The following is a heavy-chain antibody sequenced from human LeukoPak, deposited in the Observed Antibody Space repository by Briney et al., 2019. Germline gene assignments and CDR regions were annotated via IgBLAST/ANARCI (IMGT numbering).Heavy chain of an antibody. CDR3: AKDWIQFNRVFDCFDS. V-gene: IGHV3-23*01. CDR2: IGNTET. Sequence: GGSLRLSCADSGFRFSRHWMDWVRQAPGKGLEWVATIGNTETFYADSVTGRFTISRDNSKNTVNLQMNRLRVEDTAIYYCAKDWIQFNRVFDCFDSWGQGTLVTVSS. J-gene: IGHJ4*02. CDR1: GFRFSRHW. D-gene: IGHD5-18*01.